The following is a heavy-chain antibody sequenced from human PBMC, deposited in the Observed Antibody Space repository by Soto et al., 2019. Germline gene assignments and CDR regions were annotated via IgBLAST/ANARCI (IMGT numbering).Heavy chain of an antibody. CDR1: GGSIGSNY. J-gene: IGHJ4*02. D-gene: IGHD5-18*01. V-gene: IGHV4-59*01. CDR2: IYYTGST. Sequence: PSETLSLTSPVSGGSIGSNYWSWIRQPPGKGLEWIGYIYYTGSTNYNPSLKSRVTISVDTSKNQFSLRLRSVTAADTAVYYCARSWVQLWSQGTLVTVSS. CDR3: ARSWVQL.